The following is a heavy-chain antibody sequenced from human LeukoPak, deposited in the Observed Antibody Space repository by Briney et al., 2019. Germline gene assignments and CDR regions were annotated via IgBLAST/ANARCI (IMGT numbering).Heavy chain of an antibody. CDR3: ARDADGGNS. V-gene: IGHV3-48*04. Sequence: GGSLRLSCAASGFTFSSNAMSWVRPAPGKGLEWVSYISSSGSTIYYADSVKGRFTISRDNAKNSLYLQMNSLRAEDTAVYYCARDADGGNSWGQGTLVTVSS. CDR1: GFTFSSNA. J-gene: IGHJ4*02. D-gene: IGHD4-23*01. CDR2: ISSSGSTI.